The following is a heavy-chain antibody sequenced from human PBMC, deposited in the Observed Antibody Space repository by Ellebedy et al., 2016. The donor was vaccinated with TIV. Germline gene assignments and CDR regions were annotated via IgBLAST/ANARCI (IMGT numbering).Heavy chain of an antibody. CDR1: DNSFTRFG. J-gene: IGHJ4*02. Sequence: AASVKVSCKAYDNSFTRFGFTWVRQAPGQGLEWMGWISAYNGNTKYAQMFQDRFTMTTDTSTKTVYTELRSLRSDDTALYYCARTHYRFGIIDYLDYWGQGTLVTVSS. CDR3: ARTHYRFGIIDYLDY. V-gene: IGHV1-18*04. D-gene: IGHD3-10*01. CDR2: ISAYNGNT.